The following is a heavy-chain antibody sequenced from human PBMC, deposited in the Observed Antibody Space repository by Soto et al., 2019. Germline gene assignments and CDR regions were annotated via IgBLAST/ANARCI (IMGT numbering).Heavy chain of an antibody. Sequence: GGSLRLSCAASGFTFRTYAMGCVRQAPGKGLEWVSVMSNSGDETYYADSVKGRFTISRDNFQNTLYLQLSSLRADDTAVYYCAKDAARTSGWYYFDFWGQGTLVTVSS. D-gene: IGHD6-19*01. J-gene: IGHJ4*02. CDR1: GFTFRTYA. V-gene: IGHV3-23*01. CDR2: MSNSGDET. CDR3: AKDAARTSGWYYFDF.